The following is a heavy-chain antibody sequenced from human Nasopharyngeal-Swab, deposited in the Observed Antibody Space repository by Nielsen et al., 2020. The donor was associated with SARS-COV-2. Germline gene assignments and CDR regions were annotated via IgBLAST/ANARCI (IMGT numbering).Heavy chain of an antibody. D-gene: IGHD3-16*01. V-gene: IGHV3-38-3*01. CDR1: GFTVSSNE. CDR2: ISGGST. J-gene: IGHJ6*03. CDR3: AKDHKMDSGGGVGYMDV. Sequence: GESLKISCAASGFTVSSNEMSWVRQAPGKGLEWVSSISGGSTYYADSRKGRFTISRDSFKNTLYLQLNSLRAEDTAVYYCAKDHKMDSGGGVGYMDVWGKGTTVTVSS.